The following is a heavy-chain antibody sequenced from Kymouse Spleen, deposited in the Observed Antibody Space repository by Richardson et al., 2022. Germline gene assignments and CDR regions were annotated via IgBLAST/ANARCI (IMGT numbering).Heavy chain of an antibody. Sequence: QLQLQESGPGLVKPSETLSLTCTVSGGSISSSSYYWGWIRQPPGKGLEWIGSIYYSGSTYYNPSLKSRVTISVDTSKNQFSLKLSSVTAADTAVYYCARHEGTGTTYWFDPWGQGTLVTVSS. J-gene: IGHJ5*02. CDR2: IYYSGST. D-gene: IGHD1-7*01. CDR3: ARHEGTGTTYWFDP. CDR1: GGSISSSSYY. V-gene: IGHV4-39*01.